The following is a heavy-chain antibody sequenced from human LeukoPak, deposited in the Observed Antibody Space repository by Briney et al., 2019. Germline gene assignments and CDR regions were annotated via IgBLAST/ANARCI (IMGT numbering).Heavy chain of an antibody. V-gene: IGHV3-7*01. J-gene: IGHJ6*03. D-gene: IGHD3-10*01. CDR1: GFTFSSYF. CDR2: IKQDGSDK. Sequence: GGSLRLSCVASGFTFSSYFMSWVRQAPGKGLEWVANIKQDGSDKYYMDSVKGRFTISRDNAKISMYLQMNSLRAEDTAVYYCARYVRGSYFYMDVWGKGTTVTVSS. CDR3: ARYVRGSYFYMDV.